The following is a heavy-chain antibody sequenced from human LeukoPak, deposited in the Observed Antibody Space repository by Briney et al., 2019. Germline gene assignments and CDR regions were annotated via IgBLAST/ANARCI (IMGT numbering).Heavy chain of an antibody. CDR1: GFTFDDYA. CDR3: ARVPYFDWLFHFDY. Sequence: GGSLRLSCAASGFTFDDYAMHWVRQAPGKGLEWVSSISSSSSYIYYADSVKGRFTISRDNAKNSLYLQMNSLRAEDTAVYYCARVPYFDWLFHFDYWGQGTLVTVSS. CDR2: ISSSSSYI. V-gene: IGHV3-21*01. J-gene: IGHJ4*02. D-gene: IGHD3-9*01.